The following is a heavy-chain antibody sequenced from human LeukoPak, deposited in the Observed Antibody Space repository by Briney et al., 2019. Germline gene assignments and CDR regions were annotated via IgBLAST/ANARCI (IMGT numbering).Heavy chain of an antibody. J-gene: IGHJ3*02. CDR1: GYTFTSYG. CDR3: AGGTGYYDSSGYYSAFDI. V-gene: IGHV1-18*01. Sequence: ASVKVSCKASGYTFTSYGISWVRQAPGQGLEWMGWISAYNGNTNYAQKLQGRVTMTTDTSTSTAYMELRSLRSDDTAVYYCAGGTGYYDSSGYYSAFDIWGQGTMVTVSS. D-gene: IGHD3-22*01. CDR2: ISAYNGNT.